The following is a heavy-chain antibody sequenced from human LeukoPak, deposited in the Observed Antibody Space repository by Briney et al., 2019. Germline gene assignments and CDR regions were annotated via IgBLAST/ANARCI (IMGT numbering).Heavy chain of an antibody. J-gene: IGHJ4*01. CDR3: ARQLPTAAADTRGYFDY. V-gene: IGHV4-39*01. CDR1: GGSISNADYY. CDR2: IFYGGNN. Sequence: SETLSLTCSVSGGSISNADYYWGWIRQAPGKGLEWIGSIFYGGNNHYNPSLKSRATMSVDTSKNQFSLKVTSVTAADAAVYYCARQLPTAAADTRGYFDYWGQGTVVTVSS. D-gene: IGHD6-25*01.